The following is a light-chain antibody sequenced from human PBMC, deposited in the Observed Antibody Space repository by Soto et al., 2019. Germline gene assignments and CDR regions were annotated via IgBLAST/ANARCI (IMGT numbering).Light chain of an antibody. J-gene: IGKJ1*01. CDR3: QQYGDLRT. CDR2: KAS. Sequence: DIQMTQSPSTLSASIGDRVTISCRASQSINTWLAWYQQKPGKAPKLLICKASSLETGVPSRFSGSGSGTEFTLTISSLQPDDFATYYCQQYGDLRTFGQGPKVEIK. V-gene: IGKV1-5*03. CDR1: QSINTW.